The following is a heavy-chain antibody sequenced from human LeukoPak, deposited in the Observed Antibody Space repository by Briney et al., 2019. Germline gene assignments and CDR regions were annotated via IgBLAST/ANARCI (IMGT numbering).Heavy chain of an antibody. CDR1: GFTFSTYS. J-gene: IGHJ5*02. D-gene: IGHD6-19*01. CDR2: ISSSSNYI. Sequence: PGGSLRLSCAASGFTFSTYSMNWVRQAPGKGLEWVSSISSSSNYIYYADSVKGRFTISRDNAKNSLYLQMNSLRAEDTAVYYCARDPSSGWYLKGWFDPWGQGTLVTVSS. V-gene: IGHV3-21*01. CDR3: ARDPSSGWYLKGWFDP.